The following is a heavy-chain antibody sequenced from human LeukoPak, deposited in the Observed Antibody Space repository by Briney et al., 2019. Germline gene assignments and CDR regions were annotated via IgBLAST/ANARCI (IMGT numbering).Heavy chain of an antibody. D-gene: IGHD2-15*01. CDR1: GGAFSSYA. V-gene: IGHV1-69*13. J-gene: IGHJ4*02. CDR2: IIPIFGTA. CDR3: ARVDCSGGSCPLDY. Sequence: ASVKVSCKASGGAFSSYAISWVRQAPGQGLEWMGGIIPIFGTANYAQKFQGRVTITADESTSTAYMELSSLRSEDTAVYYCARVDCSGGSCPLDYWGQGTLVTVSS.